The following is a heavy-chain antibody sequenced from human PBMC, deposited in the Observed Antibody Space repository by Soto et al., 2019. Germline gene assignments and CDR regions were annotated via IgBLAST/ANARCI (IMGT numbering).Heavy chain of an antibody. CDR1: GGTFSSYA. V-gene: IGHV1-69*01. J-gene: IGHJ2*01. D-gene: IGHD3-16*02. CDR3: ARGSDYVWGSYRYSRAWYFDL. CDR2: LIPIFGTA. Sequence: QVQLVQSGAEVKKPGSSVKVSCKASGGTFSSYAISWVRQAPGQGLEWMGVLIPIFGTANYAQKFQGRVTITADESTSTADMELSSRRSEDTAVYYCARGSDYVWGSYRYSRAWYFDLWGRGTLVTVSS.